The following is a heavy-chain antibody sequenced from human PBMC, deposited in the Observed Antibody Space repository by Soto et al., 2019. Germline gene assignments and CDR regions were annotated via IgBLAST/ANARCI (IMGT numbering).Heavy chain of an antibody. Sequence: GGSLRLSCAASGFTFGSYGMHWVRQAPGKGLEWVAVISYDGSNKYYADSVKGRFTISRDNSKNTLYLQMNSLRVEDTAVYYCATLDTAEIQTAAYWGQGT. CDR3: ATLDTAEIQTAAY. V-gene: IGHV3-30*03. D-gene: IGHD2-15*01. CDR1: GFTFGSYG. J-gene: IGHJ4*02. CDR2: ISYDGSNK.